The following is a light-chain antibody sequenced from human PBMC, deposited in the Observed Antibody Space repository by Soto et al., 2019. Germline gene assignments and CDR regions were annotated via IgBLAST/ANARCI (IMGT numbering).Light chain of an antibody. CDR2: DAS. Sequence: EIVMTQSPATLSVSPGERATLSCRASQSVSSNLAWFQQKPGQAPRLLIYDASTRATGIPARFSGSGSGTEFTLTISGLQSEDWAVYYCQQHNNWPRTFGQGTKVESK. J-gene: IGKJ1*01. CDR1: QSVSSN. CDR3: QQHNNWPRT. V-gene: IGKV3-15*01.